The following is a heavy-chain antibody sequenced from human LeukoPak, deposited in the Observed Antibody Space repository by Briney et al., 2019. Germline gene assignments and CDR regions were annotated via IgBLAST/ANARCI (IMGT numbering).Heavy chain of an antibody. J-gene: IGHJ4*02. V-gene: IGHV1-2*02. D-gene: IGHD3-16*01. Sequence: ASVKVSCKASGYIFSDYWIHWVRHAPGRGLECLVWIDPASGITNQPQKFQGRITVTRDTAASTVYMDLTGLTTDDTALYYCARVGAPGGLRPYHYYYWGQGALVTVSS. CDR2: IDPASGIT. CDR1: GYIFSDYW. CDR3: ARVGAPGGLRPYHYYY.